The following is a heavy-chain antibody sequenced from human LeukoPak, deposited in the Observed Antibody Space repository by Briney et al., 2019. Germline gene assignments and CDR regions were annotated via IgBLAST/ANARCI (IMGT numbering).Heavy chain of an antibody. J-gene: IGHJ3*02. Sequence: ASVKVSCKASGGTFSSYAISWVRQAPGQGLEWMGWISAYNGNTNYAQKLRGRVTMTTDTSTSSAYMELSRLRSHDTAVYYCSREFGELFRAFDIWGEGTMVTVSS. CDR3: SREFGELFRAFDI. CDR2: ISAYNGNT. CDR1: GGTFSSYA. V-gene: IGHV1-18*01. D-gene: IGHD3-10*01.